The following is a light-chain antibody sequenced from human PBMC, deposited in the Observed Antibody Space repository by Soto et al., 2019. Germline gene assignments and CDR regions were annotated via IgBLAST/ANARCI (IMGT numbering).Light chain of an antibody. V-gene: IGKV3-11*01. J-gene: IGKJ1*01. CDR3: HQRQIWPRT. Sequence: EIVLTQSPATLSSFPGDRVTLSCRASQYINTRLAWYQHRPGQAPSLLIYQTSIRAAGIPARFSASGSGTDFTLTISDVQPEDFALYYCHQRQIWPRTFGQGTKVDI. CDR1: QYINTR. CDR2: QTS.